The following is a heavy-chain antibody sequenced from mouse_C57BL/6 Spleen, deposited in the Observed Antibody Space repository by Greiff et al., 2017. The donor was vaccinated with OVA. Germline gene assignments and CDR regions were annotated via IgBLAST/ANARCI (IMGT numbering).Heavy chain of an antibody. D-gene: IGHD1-1*01. CDR2: IDPEDGET. CDR1: GFNIKDYY. V-gene: IGHV14-2*01. CDR3: ARSDSAYYGSSPFAY. J-gene: IGHJ3*01. Sequence: EVKLQQPGAELVKPGASVKLSCTASGFNIKDYYMHWVKQRTEQGLEWIGRIDPEDGETKYAPKFQGKATITADKSSNTAYLQLSSLTSEATAVYSFARSDSAYYGSSPFAYWGQGTLVTVSA.